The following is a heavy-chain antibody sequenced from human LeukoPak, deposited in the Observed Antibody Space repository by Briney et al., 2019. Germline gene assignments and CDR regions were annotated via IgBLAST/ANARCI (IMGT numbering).Heavy chain of an antibody. V-gene: IGHV4-39*01. CDR1: GGSISSSSCY. CDR3: ASHYGSGMTGWFDP. D-gene: IGHD3-10*01. J-gene: IGHJ5*02. Sequence: SETLSLTCTVSGGSISSSSCYWGWIRQPPGKGLEWIGSIYYSGSTYYNPSLKSRVTISVDTSKNQFSLKLSSVTAADTAVYYCASHYGSGMTGWFDPWGQGTLVTVSS. CDR2: IYYSGST.